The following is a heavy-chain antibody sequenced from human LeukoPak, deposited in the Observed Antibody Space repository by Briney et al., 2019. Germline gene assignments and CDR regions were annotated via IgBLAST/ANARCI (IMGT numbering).Heavy chain of an antibody. CDR2: INPNRGGT. J-gene: IGHJ4*02. CDR3: VRDAIAAAGTGG. D-gene: IGHD6-13*01. CDR1: VYTFTGHY. Sequence: ASVNVSRKASVYTFTGHYMHWVRQAPGQGLAGMGCINPNRGGTDYSQMFQGRVTINRDTSIRTAYMELSSPRSDDRAVYYCVRDAIAAAGTGGWGQGNLVTVSS. V-gene: IGHV1-2*02.